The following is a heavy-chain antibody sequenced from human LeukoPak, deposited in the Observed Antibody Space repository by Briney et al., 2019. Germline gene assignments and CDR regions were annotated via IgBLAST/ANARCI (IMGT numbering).Heavy chain of an antibody. CDR3: ATEVAEGGPQDY. CDR1: GFTVSSNY. Sequence: GGSLRLSCAASGFTVSSNYMSWVRQAPGKGLEWVSGIYSGGSTYHADSVKGRFTISRDNSKNTLYLQMNSLRAEDTALYYCATEVAEGGPQDYWGQGTLVTVSS. CDR2: IYSGGST. V-gene: IGHV3-66*02. D-gene: IGHD2-15*01. J-gene: IGHJ4*02.